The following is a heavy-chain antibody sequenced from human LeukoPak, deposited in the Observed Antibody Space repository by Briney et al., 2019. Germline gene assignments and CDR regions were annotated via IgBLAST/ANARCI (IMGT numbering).Heavy chain of an antibody. J-gene: IGHJ4*02. CDR2: ISGSGGST. CDR3: AKSIVGTTSISRFDY. CDR1: GSTFSSYA. Sequence: GGSLRLSCAASGSTFSSYAMSWVRQAPGKGLEWVSTISGSGGSTYYTDSVKGRFTIFRDNSKNTLYLQMNSLRAEDTAVYYCAKSIVGTTSISRFDYWGQGTLVTVSS. D-gene: IGHD1-26*01. V-gene: IGHV3-23*01.